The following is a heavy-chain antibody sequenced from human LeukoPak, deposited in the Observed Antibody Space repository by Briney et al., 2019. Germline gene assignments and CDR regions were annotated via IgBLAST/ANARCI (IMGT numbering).Heavy chain of an antibody. CDR2: ISAYNGNT. D-gene: IGHD3-9*01. J-gene: IGHJ5*02. CDR1: GYTFTSYG. Sequence: ASVKVSCKASGYTFTSYGISWVRQAPGQGLEWMGWISAYNGNTNYAQKLQGRVTMTTDTSTSTAYMELRSLRSDDTAVYYCARAEDQGRYFDWLPGFAPWGQGTLVIVSS. V-gene: IGHV1-18*01. CDR3: ARAEDQGRYFDWLPGFAP.